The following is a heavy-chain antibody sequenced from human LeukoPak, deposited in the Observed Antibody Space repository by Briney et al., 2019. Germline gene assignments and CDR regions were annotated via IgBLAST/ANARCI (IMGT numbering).Heavy chain of an antibody. Sequence: PSETLSLTCTVSGGSFSSGSYYWSWIRQPAGKGLEWIGRIYTSVSTNYNPSLKSRVTISVDTSKNQFSLKLSSVTAADTAVYYCARGGSGGGVIVIGAFDIWGQGTMVTVSS. V-gene: IGHV4-61*02. CDR3: ARGGSGGGVIVIGAFDI. CDR2: IYTSVST. D-gene: IGHD3-16*02. J-gene: IGHJ3*02. CDR1: GGSFSSGSYY.